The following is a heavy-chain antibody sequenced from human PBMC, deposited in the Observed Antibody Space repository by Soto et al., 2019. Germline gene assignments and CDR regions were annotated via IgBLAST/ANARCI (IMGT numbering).Heavy chain of an antibody. Sequence: ESGGGVVQPGRSLRLSCAASGFTFSSYAMHWVRQAPGKGLEWVAVIWYDGSNKYYADSVKGRFTISRDNSKNTVFLQMNSLRGEDTAVYYCARDGRQWAYWYFDLWGRGTLVTVSS. CDR2: IWYDGSNK. CDR1: GFTFSSYA. CDR3: ARDGRQWAYWYFDL. D-gene: IGHD6-19*01. V-gene: IGHV3-33*01. J-gene: IGHJ2*01.